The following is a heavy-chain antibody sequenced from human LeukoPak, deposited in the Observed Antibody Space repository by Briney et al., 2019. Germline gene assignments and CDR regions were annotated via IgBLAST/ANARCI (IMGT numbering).Heavy chain of an antibody. Sequence: GGSLRLSCAASGFTFKNAWMSWVRQAPGKGLEWVGRIKSKAHGGTTDYAAPVKGRFTISSDDSKTTLYLQMNSLKTEDTAMYYCTTAFGHDAFDIWGQGTMVTVSS. CDR3: TTAFGHDAFDI. CDR1: GFTFKNAW. V-gene: IGHV3-15*01. D-gene: IGHD3-16*01. J-gene: IGHJ3*02. CDR2: IKSKAHGGTT.